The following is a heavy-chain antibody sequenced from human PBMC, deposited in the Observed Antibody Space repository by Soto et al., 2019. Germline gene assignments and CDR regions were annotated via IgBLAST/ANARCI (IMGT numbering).Heavy chain of an antibody. J-gene: IGHJ4*02. V-gene: IGHV3-30*18. D-gene: IGHD3-22*01. CDR2: VSDDGSNK. Sequence: QVQLVESGGGVVQPGRSLRLSCAASRFTFSSYGMHWVRQAPGKGLEWVAVVSDDGSNKYYADSVKGRFTISRDNSKNTLYLQMNSLRAEDTAVYYCAKEWVYDSSGWSFDYWGQGTLVTVSS. CDR1: RFTFSSYG. CDR3: AKEWVYDSSGWSFDY.